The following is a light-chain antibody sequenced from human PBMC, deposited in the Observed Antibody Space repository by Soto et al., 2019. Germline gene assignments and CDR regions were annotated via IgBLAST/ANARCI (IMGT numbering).Light chain of an antibody. V-gene: IGKV3-15*01. CDR3: QQYNDWPPWT. Sequence: EIVLTQSPATLSLSPGERATLSCRASQSVSSNVAWYQQKPGQAPRLLIYGASSRATGIPARFSGSGSGTDFSFTISSLQSEDFAVYYCQQYNDWPPWTFGQGTTVDIK. CDR1: QSVSSN. J-gene: IGKJ1*01. CDR2: GAS.